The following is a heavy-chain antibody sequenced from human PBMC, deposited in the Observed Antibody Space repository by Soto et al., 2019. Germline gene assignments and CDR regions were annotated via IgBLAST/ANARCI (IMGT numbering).Heavy chain of an antibody. CDR1: GFTFSSYG. CDR2: ISNDGSIQ. J-gene: IGHJ6*02. Sequence: QVQLMESGGSMLQPGRSLRLSCAASGFTFSSYGMHWVRQAPGKGLEWVTIISNDGSIQYYGDSVKGRFTVSRDNSKNTLFLEMNSLTAEDTATYYCAKDRRDSSGTCSRCFGMDVWGQGTTVTVSS. D-gene: IGHD3-22*01. V-gene: IGHV3-30*18. CDR3: AKDRRDSSGTCSRCFGMDV.